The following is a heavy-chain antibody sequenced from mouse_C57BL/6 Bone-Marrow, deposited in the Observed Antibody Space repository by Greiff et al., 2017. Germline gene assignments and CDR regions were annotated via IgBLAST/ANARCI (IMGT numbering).Heavy chain of an antibody. Sequence: QVRLQQSGAELARPGASVKLSCKASGYTFTSYGISWVKQRTGQGLEWIGEIYPRSGNTYYNEKFKGKATLTADKSSSTAYMELRSLTSEDSAVYVCARGQLRLLWFAYWGQGTLVTVSA. J-gene: IGHJ3*01. D-gene: IGHD3-2*02. CDR1: GYTFTSYG. V-gene: IGHV1-81*01. CDR3: ARGQLRLLWFAY. CDR2: IYPRSGNT.